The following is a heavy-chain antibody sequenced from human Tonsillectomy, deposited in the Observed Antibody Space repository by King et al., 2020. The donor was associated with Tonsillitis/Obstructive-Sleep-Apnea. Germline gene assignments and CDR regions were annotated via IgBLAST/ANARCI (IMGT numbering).Heavy chain of an antibody. CDR2: INHSGST. D-gene: IGHD6-6*01. CDR3: ARASRVKSMAARRRWLVFDY. V-gene: IGHV4-34*01. Sequence: VQLQQWGAGLLKPSETLSLTCAVYGGSFSGYYWSWIRQPPGKGLEWIGEINHSGSTNYNPSLKSRVTISVDTSKNQFSLKLSSVTAADTAVYYCARASRVKSMAARRRWLVFDYWGQGTLVTVSS. CDR1: GGSFSGYY. J-gene: IGHJ4*02.